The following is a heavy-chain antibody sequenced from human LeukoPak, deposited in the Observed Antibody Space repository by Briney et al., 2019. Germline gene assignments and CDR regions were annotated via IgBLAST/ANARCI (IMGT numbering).Heavy chain of an antibody. CDR3: ARGRLQGYYYGMDV. V-gene: IGHV3-11*01. J-gene: IGHJ6*02. CDR2: ISSSGSTI. Sequence: GGSLRLSCAASGFTFSDYYMSWIRQAPGKGLEWVSYISSSGSTIYYADSVKGRFTISRDNAKNSLYLQVNSLRAEDTAVYYCARGRLQGYYYGMDVWGQGTTVTVSS. CDR1: GFTFSDYY.